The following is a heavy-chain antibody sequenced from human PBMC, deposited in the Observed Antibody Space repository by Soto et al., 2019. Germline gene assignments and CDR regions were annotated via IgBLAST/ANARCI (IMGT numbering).Heavy chain of an antibody. Sequence: GGSLRLSCAASGFTFSSYAMSWVRQAPGKGLEWVSAISGSGGSTYYADSVKGRFTISRDNSKNTLYLQMNSLRAEDTAGYYCAKGNYDSSCYYYFEHWGQGSLVTVSS. V-gene: IGHV3-23*01. CDR2: ISGSGGST. CDR3: AKGNYDSSCYYYFEH. D-gene: IGHD3-22*01. J-gene: IGHJ1*01. CDR1: GFTFSSYA.